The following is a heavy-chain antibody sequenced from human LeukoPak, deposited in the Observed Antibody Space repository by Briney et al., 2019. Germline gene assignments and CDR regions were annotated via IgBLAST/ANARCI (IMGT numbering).Heavy chain of an antibody. D-gene: IGHD6-13*01. J-gene: IGHJ6*02. CDR1: GFTFSSYS. V-gene: IGHV3-21*01. CDR3: ARLRGIPAAGYYYGMDV. CDR2: ISSSSSYI. Sequence: GGSLRLSCAASGFTFSSYSMNWVRQAPGKGLEWVSSISSSSSYIYYADSVKGRFTISRDNAKNSLYLQMNSLRAEDTAVYYRARLRGIPAAGYYYGMDVWGQGTTVTVSS.